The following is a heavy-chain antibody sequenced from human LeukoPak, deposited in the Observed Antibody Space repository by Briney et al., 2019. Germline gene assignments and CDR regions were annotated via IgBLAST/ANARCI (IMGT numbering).Heavy chain of an antibody. CDR1: GFTFSSYS. CDR2: ISGSSSTI. J-gene: IGHJ5*02. V-gene: IGHV3-48*01. D-gene: IGHD3-22*01. Sequence: GGSLRLSCAASGFTFSSYSMNWVRQAPGKGLEWVSYISGSSSTIYYADSVKGRFTISRDNAKNSLYLQMNSLRAEDTAVYYCARALQTYYYDSSGYLNRFDPWGQGTLVTVSS. CDR3: ARALQTYYYDSSGYLNRFDP.